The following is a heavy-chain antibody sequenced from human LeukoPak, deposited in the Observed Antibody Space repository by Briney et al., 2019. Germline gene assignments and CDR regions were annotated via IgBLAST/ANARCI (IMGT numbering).Heavy chain of an antibody. CDR2: IYYSGST. CDR1: GGSISSYY. Sequence: SETLSLTCTVSGGSISSYYWSWIRQPPGKGLEWIGYIYYSGSTNYNPPLKSRITISVDTSENRFSLKLSSVTATDTAVYYCARDCSGGSCYGAFDIWGQGTMVTVSS. CDR3: ARDCSGGSCYGAFDI. J-gene: IGHJ3*02. V-gene: IGHV4-59*12. D-gene: IGHD2-15*01.